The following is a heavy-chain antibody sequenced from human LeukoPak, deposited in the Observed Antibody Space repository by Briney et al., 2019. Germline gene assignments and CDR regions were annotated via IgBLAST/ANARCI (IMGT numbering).Heavy chain of an antibody. Sequence: GGSLRLSCAASGFTVSSNYMTWVRQAPGKGLECVSVIHKRAITYYADTVKGRFTISRDNSKNTLYLQMNSLRAEDTAVYYCARSLRVRGVPDYMDVWGKGTTVTISS. J-gene: IGHJ6*03. CDR3: ARSLRVRGVPDYMDV. CDR1: GFTVSSNY. D-gene: IGHD3-10*01. V-gene: IGHV3-53*01. CDR2: IHKRAIT.